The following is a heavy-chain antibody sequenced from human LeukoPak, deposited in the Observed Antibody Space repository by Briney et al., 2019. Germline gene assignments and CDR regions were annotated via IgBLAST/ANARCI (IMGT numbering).Heavy chain of an antibody. J-gene: IGHJ4*02. CDR3: ARGSELVAAAGTQDY. D-gene: IGHD6-13*01. CDR1: GFTFSSHS. CDR2: ISSSGSYI. V-gene: IGHV3-21*01. Sequence: GGSLRLSCAASGFTFSSHSMNWVRQAPGKGLEWVSSISSSGSYIYYADSVKGRFTISRDNAKNSLYLQMNSLRAEDTAVYYCARGSELVAAAGTQDYWGQGTLVTVSS.